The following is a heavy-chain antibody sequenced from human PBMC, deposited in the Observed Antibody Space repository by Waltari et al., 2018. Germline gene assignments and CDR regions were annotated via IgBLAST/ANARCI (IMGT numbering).Heavy chain of an antibody. CDR3: AAWGRSSRELSFYI. D-gene: IGHD1-26*01. CDR2: IYYSGDT. J-gene: IGHJ3*02. V-gene: IGHV4-31*01. Sequence: QVQLQESGPGLVKPSQTLSLTCTVSGGSISSGGYYWSWIRQHPGKGLEWIGYIYYSGDTYHHPSPKSLVTISVDTSKNQFSLKLSSVTAADTAVYYCAAWGRSSRELSFYIWGQGTMGTVSS. CDR1: GGSISSGGYY.